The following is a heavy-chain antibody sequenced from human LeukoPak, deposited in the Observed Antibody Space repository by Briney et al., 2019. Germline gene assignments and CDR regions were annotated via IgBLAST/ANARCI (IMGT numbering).Heavy chain of an antibody. V-gene: IGHV4-34*01. CDR1: GVSFSGYS. J-gene: IGHJ4*02. CDR2: INHSGGT. Sequence: PSETLSLTCAVYGVSFSGYSWNWIRQPPVKGLEWIGGINHSGGTNYNPPLKSRVTISVDTSKKQFSLKLSSVTAADTAVYYCARVGGTWPHYYCDCWGQGTLVTVSS. CDR3: ARVGGTWPHYYCDC. D-gene: IGHD6-25*01.